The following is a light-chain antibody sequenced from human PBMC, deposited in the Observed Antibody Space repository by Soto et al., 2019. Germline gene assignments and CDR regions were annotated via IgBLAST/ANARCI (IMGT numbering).Light chain of an antibody. V-gene: IGLV2-14*01. CDR1: TSDDY. Sequence: QSVLTQPASLSGSPGQSITISCTGTTSDDYVSWYQQSPGKAPKLLIYEVVNRPSEVSDRFSGSKSDSTASLTISGLQADDEAHYYCCSYTTDNSWVFGSGTKVADL. J-gene: IGLJ1*01. CDR3: CSYTTDNSWV. CDR2: EVV.